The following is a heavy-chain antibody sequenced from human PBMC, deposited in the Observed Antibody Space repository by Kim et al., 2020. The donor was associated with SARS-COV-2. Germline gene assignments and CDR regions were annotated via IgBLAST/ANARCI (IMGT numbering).Heavy chain of an antibody. D-gene: IGHD3-16*02. CDR1: GYTFTMNA. V-gene: IGHV7-4-1*02. Sequence: ASVKVSCKASGYTFTMNAISWVRQAPGQGLEWMGWINTDTGNPTYAQAFTRRFVFSVDTSVTTAYLQISSLEPEDTALYYCTRDIWGAYRYTDYWGQGTL. CDR2: INTDTGNP. CDR3: TRDIWGAYRYTDY. J-gene: IGHJ4*02.